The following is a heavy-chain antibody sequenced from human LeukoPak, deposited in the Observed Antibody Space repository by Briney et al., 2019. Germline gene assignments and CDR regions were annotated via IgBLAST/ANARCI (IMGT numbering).Heavy chain of an antibody. Sequence: SETLSLTCAVYGGSFSGYYWSWIRQPPGKGLEWIGEINHSGGTNYNPSLKSRVTMSVDTSKNQFSLKLSSVTAADTAVYYCARAPYSSSWYPDYFDYWGQGTLVTVSS. CDR2: INHSGGT. J-gene: IGHJ4*02. CDR3: ARAPYSSSWYPDYFDY. D-gene: IGHD6-13*01. V-gene: IGHV4-34*01. CDR1: GGSFSGYY.